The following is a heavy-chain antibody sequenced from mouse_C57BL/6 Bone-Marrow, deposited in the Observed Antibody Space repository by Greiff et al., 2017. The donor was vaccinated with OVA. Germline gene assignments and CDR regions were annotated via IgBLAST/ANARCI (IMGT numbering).Heavy chain of an antibody. CDR2: IYPRSGNT. V-gene: IGHV1-81*01. D-gene: IGHD2-3*01. CDR3: ARYYDGYYVRY. CDR1: GYTFTSYG. J-gene: IGHJ2*01. Sequence: VKLQQSGAELARPGASVKLSCKASGYTFTSYGISWVKQRTGQGLEWIGEIYPRSGNTYYNEKFKGKATLTADKSSSTAYMELRSLTSEDAAVYFCARYYDGYYVRYWGKGTTLTVSS.